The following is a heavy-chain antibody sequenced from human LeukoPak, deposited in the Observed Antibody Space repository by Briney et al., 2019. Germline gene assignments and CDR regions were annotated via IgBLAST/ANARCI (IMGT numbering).Heavy chain of an antibody. CDR1: GGSISSYY. Sequence: PSETLSLTCTVSGGSISSYYWSWIRQPPGKGLEWIGYIYYSGSTNYNPSLKSRVTISVDTSKNQFSLKLSSVTAADTAVYYCARDNYDYVWGSYRLQGLDWGQGTLVTVSS. D-gene: IGHD3-16*02. CDR3: ARDNYDYVWGSYRLQGLD. V-gene: IGHV4-59*12. CDR2: IYYSGST. J-gene: IGHJ4*02.